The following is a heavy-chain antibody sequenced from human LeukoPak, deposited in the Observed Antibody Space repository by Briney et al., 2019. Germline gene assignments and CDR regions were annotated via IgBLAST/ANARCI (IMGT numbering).Heavy chain of an antibody. D-gene: IGHD3-10*01. CDR3: ARSALAPGWFDP. CDR1: GGSISSYY. CDR2: IYYSGST. V-gene: IGHV4-59*01. J-gene: IGHJ5*02. Sequence: SETLSLTCTVSGGSISSYYWSWIRQPPGKGLEWIGYIYYSGSTNYNPSLKSRVTISVDTSKNQFFLKLNSVTAADTAVYYCARSALAPGWFDPWGQGTLVTVSS.